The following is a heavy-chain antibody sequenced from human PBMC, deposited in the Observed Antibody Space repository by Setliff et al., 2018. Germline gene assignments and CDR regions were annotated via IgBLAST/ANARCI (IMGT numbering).Heavy chain of an antibody. J-gene: IGHJ3*02. Sequence: SSETLSLTCTVSGDSMSNNHWTWIRQPPGKGLEWIGYIYTSGSSGSTNYNSSLKSRVTISVDMSKNQFSLQLTSLTAADTAVYYCAREVGISGYYGRSSHNAFDIWGQGTIVTVSS. CDR1: GDSMSNNH. CDR2: IYTSGSSGST. CDR3: AREVGISGYYGRSSHNAFDI. V-gene: IGHV4-4*08. D-gene: IGHD3-22*01.